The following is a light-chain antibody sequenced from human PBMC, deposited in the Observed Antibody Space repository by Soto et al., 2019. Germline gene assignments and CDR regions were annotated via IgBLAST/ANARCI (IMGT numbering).Light chain of an antibody. V-gene: IGKV1-39*01. Sequence: IQLTQSPSSLSASVGDRVTITCRASQGISSYLGWYQQEPGKAPKLLIYAASSLHAGVPSRFSGSGSGTDFTLTISSLQPEDFATYYCQQSFRTPLTFGGGTKVDIK. CDR3: QQSFRTPLT. CDR1: QGISSY. CDR2: AAS. J-gene: IGKJ4*01.